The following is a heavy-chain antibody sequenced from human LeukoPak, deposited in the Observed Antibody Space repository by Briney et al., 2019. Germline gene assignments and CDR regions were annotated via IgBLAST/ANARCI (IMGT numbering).Heavy chain of an antibody. D-gene: IGHD3-22*01. Sequence: PGGSLRLSCAASGLTFSSFSFNWVRQGPGKGLEWVSSINTVASYIYYADSVKGRLTISRDNAKNSLYLQMNSPRAEDTGVYYCARLRRNSDKSGFYYYYDYWGQGTLVTVSS. CDR1: GLTFSSFS. CDR3: ARLRRNSDKSGFYYYYDY. CDR2: INTVASYI. J-gene: IGHJ4*02. V-gene: IGHV3-21*06.